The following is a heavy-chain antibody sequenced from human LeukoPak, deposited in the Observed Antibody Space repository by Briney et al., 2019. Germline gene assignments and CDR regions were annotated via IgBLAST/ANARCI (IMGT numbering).Heavy chain of an antibody. CDR1: GGSFSGYY. J-gene: IGHJ4*02. Sequence: PSETLSLTCAVYGGSFSGYYWSWIRQPPGKGLEWIGEINHSGSTNHNPSLKSRVTISVGTSKNQFSLKLSSVTAEDTAVYYCAKDRLPRRDNKYYFDYWGQGTLVTVSS. CDR3: AKDRLPRRDNKYYFDY. D-gene: IGHD5-12*01. CDR2: INHSGST. V-gene: IGHV4-34*01.